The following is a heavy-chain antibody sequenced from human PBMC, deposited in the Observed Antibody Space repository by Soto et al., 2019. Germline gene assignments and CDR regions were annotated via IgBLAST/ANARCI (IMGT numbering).Heavy chain of an antibody. V-gene: IGHV3-74*01. J-gene: IGHJ4*02. Sequence: MRLAXGAAEVTCSNFWMHCVIKTPRKVLVWVSRIKSDGSSISYADSVKGRFTISRDNARNTLYLQMNSLRAEDTAVYYCARGGFSGSGSYIQGDFWGQGTLVTVSS. CDR3: ARGGFSGSGSYIQGDF. CDR2: IKSDGSSI. CDR1: EVTCSNFW. D-gene: IGHD3-10*01.